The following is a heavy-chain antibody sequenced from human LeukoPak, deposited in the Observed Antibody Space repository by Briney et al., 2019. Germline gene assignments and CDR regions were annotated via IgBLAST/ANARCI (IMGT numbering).Heavy chain of an antibody. CDR1: GFTFDDYG. Sequence: GGSLRLSCAASGFTFDDYGMNWVRQPPGKGLEWVSGINWHGDSTGYADSVKGRFTISRDNAKNSLYLQMNSLRAEDTALYYCARGVGPTVTFFDYWGQGTLVTVSS. J-gene: IGHJ4*02. V-gene: IGHV3-20*04. D-gene: IGHD4-17*01. CDR2: INWHGDST. CDR3: ARGVGPTVTFFDY.